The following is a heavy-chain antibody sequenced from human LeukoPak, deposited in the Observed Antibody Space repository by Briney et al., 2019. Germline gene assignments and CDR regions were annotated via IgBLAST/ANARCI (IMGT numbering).Heavy chain of an antibody. V-gene: IGHV3-43D*03. CDR1: GSTFDDYA. Sequence: PGGSLRLSCAASGSTFDDYAMHWVRQAPGKGLEWVSLISWDGGSTYYADSVKGRFTISRDNSKNSLYLQMNSLRAEDTALYYCAKGGRYSSSSGYYMDVWGKGTTVTVS. CDR3: AKGGRYSSSSGYYMDV. CDR2: ISWDGGST. J-gene: IGHJ6*03. D-gene: IGHD6-13*01.